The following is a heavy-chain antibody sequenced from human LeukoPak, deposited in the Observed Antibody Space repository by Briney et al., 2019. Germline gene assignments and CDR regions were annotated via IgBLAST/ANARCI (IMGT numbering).Heavy chain of an antibody. CDR1: GGSISSYY. D-gene: IGHD3-10*01. CDR3: ARENHYYGSGSPTYYFDY. V-gene: IGHV4-59*01. J-gene: IGHJ4*02. CDR2: ICYSGNT. Sequence: SETLSLTCTVSGGSISSYYWSWIRQPPGKGLEWIGYICYSGNTNYNPSLKSRVTISVDTSKNQFSLKLSSVTAADTAVYYCARENHYYGSGSPTYYFDYWGQGTLVTVSS.